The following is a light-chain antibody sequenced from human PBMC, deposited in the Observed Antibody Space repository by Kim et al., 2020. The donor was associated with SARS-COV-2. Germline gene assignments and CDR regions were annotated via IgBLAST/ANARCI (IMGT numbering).Light chain of an antibody. CDR2: NAS. V-gene: IGKV3-20*01. CDR1: QTVGNNY. CDR3: QQCATSPLT. J-gene: IGKJ4*01. Sequence: EIELTQSPGTLSLSPGDRATLSCRASQTVGNNYLAWYQQKPGQPPRLLIYNASGRAAGIPDRFSGSGSGTDFTLTISRLEPEDFAVYYCQQCATSPLTFGGGTKVDIK.